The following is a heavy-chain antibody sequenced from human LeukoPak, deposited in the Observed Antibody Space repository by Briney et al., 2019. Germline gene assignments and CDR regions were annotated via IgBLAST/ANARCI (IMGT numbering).Heavy chain of an antibody. CDR2: IYPSGGT. V-gene: IGHV4-61*02. Sequence: SETLSLTCTVSGGSITSGTFPWSWVRQPAEKALEWIGRIYPSGGTNYNPSLESRVTISMDTSKNQFSLKLTSVTATDTAVYYCTRDYWGRNYGGNTWGQGTLVTVSS. D-gene: IGHD4-23*01. CDR3: TRDYWGRNYGGNT. CDR1: GGSITSGTFP. J-gene: IGHJ1*01.